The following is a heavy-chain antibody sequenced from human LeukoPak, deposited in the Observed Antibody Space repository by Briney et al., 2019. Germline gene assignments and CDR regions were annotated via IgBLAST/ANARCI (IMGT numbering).Heavy chain of an antibody. V-gene: IGHV4-34*01. CDR2: INHSGST. J-gene: IGHJ4*02. D-gene: IGHD1-1*01. CDR3: ARLELYYFDY. Sequence: PSETLSLTCAVYGGSFSGYYWSWIRQPPGKGLEWIGEINHSGSTNYNPSLKSRVTISVDTSKNQFSLKLSSVTAADTAVYYCARLELYYFDYWGQGTLVTVSS. CDR1: GGSFSGYY.